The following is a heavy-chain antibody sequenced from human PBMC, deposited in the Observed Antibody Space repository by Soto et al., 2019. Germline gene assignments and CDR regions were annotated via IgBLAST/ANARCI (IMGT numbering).Heavy chain of an antibody. D-gene: IGHD2-2*01. Sequence: QVQLVQSGAEVKKPGASVKVSCKASGYTFTSYGISWVRQAPGQGLEWMGWISTYSGDTNYAQNLQGRVTMTTDTSTSTAYMELRSLRSDDTAVYYCARDEACSSTSCYRWRSGDWFDPWGQGTLVTVSS. CDR3: ARDEACSSTSCYRWRSGDWFDP. CDR1: GYTFTSYG. CDR2: ISTYSGDT. J-gene: IGHJ5*02. V-gene: IGHV1-18*01.